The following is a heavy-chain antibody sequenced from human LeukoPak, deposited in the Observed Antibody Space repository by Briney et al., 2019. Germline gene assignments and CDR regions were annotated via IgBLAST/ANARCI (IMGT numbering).Heavy chain of an antibody. Sequence: PSETLSLTCTVFGGSFTDYFRTWIRHSPGKGLEWIGEINDYTGDTKYNPSLNSRVSISLEKSKNQFSLELRSVTAADTAVYYCARGRIAKIVVVHSFSYGMDVWGQGTTVTVSS. V-gene: IGHV4-34*01. CDR1: GGSFTDYF. D-gene: IGHD3-22*01. CDR3: ARGRIAKIVVVHSFSYGMDV. CDR2: INDYTGDT. J-gene: IGHJ6*02.